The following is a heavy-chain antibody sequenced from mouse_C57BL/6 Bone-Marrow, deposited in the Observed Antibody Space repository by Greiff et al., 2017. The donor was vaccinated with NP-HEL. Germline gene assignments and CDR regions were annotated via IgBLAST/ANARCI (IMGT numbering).Heavy chain of an antibody. CDR1: GFTFSDYG. Sequence: EVQLQQSGGGLVKPGGSLKLSCAASGFTFSDYGMHWVRQAPEKGLEWVAYISSGSSTIYYADTVKGRFTISRDNAKNTLFLQMTSLRSEDTAMYYWARNYGSSYYFDYWGQGTTLTVSS. D-gene: IGHD1-1*01. CDR2: ISSGSSTI. V-gene: IGHV5-17*01. J-gene: IGHJ2*01. CDR3: ARNYGSSYYFDY.